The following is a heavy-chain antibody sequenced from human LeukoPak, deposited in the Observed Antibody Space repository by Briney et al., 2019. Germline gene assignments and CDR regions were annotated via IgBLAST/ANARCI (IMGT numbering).Heavy chain of an antibody. Sequence: GGSLRLSCAASGFIFSRDSMNWVRQAPGKGLQWVANIKTDGSEKYYVDSVKGRFTISRDNAKNSLYLQMSSLRAEDTAVYYCATYSSLNRREFQYWGQGTLLTVSS. V-gene: IGHV3-7*01. CDR2: IKTDGSEK. D-gene: IGHD3-22*01. J-gene: IGHJ1*01. CDR3: ATYSSLNRREFQY. CDR1: GFIFSRDS.